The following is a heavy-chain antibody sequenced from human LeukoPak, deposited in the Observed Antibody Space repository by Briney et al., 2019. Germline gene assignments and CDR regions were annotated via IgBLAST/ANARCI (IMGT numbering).Heavy chain of an antibody. CDR3: AKNRSPDSSGYYRTYGMDV. Sequence: PGGSLRLSCAASGFTFRSYDMHWVRQAPGKGLEWVAVISYEGSNKHYADSVKGRFTISRDNSKNTVYLQMNSLRAEDTAVYYCAKNRSPDSSGYYRTYGMDVWGQGTMVTVSS. CDR2: ISYEGSNK. J-gene: IGHJ6*02. CDR1: GFTFRSYD. D-gene: IGHD3-22*01. V-gene: IGHV3-30*18.